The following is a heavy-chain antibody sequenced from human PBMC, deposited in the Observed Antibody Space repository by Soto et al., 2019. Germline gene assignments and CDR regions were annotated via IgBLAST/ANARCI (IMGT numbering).Heavy chain of an antibody. Sequence: QVQLVESGGGVVQPGRSLRLSCAASGFTFSSYGMHWVRQAPGKGLEWVAGIWYDGSNKYYADSVKVRFTISRDNSKNTLYLQMNSLRAEDTAVYYCARDLSTYHPLPSYWGQGTLVTVSS. CDR2: IWYDGSNK. J-gene: IGHJ4*02. V-gene: IGHV3-33*01. D-gene: IGHD2-2*01. CDR3: ARDLSTYHPLPSY. CDR1: GFTFSSYG.